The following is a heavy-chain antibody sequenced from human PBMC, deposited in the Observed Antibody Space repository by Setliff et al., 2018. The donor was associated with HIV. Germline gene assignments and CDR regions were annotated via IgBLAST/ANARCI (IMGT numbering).Heavy chain of an antibody. CDR3: ARVETTVTSRLDY. CDR2: IYQSGTT. D-gene: IGHD4-17*01. CDR1: GFSISSGFF. V-gene: IGHV4-38-2*01. J-gene: IGHJ4*02. Sequence: PSETLSLTCAVSGFSISSGFFWGWVRQPPGKGLEWIGSIYQSGTTYYNPALESRVTISVDTSKNQFSLRLTSVTAADTAVYFCARVETTVTSRLDYWCQGTQVTVSS.